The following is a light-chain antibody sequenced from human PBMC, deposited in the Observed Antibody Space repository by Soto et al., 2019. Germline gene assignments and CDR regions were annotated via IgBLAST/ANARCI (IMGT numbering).Light chain of an antibody. CDR2: EGN. J-gene: IGLJ3*02. Sequence: QSALTQPASVSESPGQSISISCGGGRNDIGTYNLVSWYQQHPGKAPKLIIYEGNKRPSGVSNRFSGSRSGNTASLTISGLQAEDEADYYCCSYTDGSSLLFGGGTKVTVL. V-gene: IGLV2-23*01. CDR3: CSYTDGSSLL. CDR1: RNDIGTYNL.